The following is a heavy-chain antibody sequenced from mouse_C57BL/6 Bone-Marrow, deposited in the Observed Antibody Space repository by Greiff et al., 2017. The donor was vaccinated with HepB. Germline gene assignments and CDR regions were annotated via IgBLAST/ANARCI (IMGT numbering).Heavy chain of an antibody. Sequence: EVKLMESGEGLVKPGGSLKLSCAASGFTFSSYAMSWVRQTPEKRLEWVAYISSGGDYIYYADTVKGRFTISRDNARNTLYLQMSSLKSEDTAMYYCTRVYYYGSSWGYAMDYWGQGTSVTVSS. D-gene: IGHD1-1*01. J-gene: IGHJ4*01. CDR1: GFTFSSYA. CDR3: TRVYYYGSSWGYAMDY. CDR2: ISSGGDYI. V-gene: IGHV5-9-1*02.